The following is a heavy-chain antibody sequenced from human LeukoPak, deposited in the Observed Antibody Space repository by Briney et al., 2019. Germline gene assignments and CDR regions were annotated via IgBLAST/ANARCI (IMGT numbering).Heavy chain of an antibody. V-gene: IGHV3-30-3*01. CDR3: ARAYVYSDYYFDY. D-gene: IGHD2-8*01. CDR1: GFTFNNYA. Sequence: PGGSLRLSCAASGFTFNNYAMSWVRQAPGKGLEWVAVISYDGSNKYYADSVKGRFTISRDNSKNTLYLQMNSLRAEDTAVYYCARAYVYSDYYFDYWGQGTLVTVSS. J-gene: IGHJ4*02. CDR2: ISYDGSNK.